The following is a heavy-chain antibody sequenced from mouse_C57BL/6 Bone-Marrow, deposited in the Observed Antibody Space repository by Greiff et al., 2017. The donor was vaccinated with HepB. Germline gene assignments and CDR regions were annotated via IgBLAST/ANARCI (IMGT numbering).Heavy chain of an antibody. CDR3: ARGGITTVVDLYFDV. V-gene: IGHV5-15*01. CDR2: ISNLAYSI. CDR1: GFTFSDYG. D-gene: IGHD1-1*01. J-gene: IGHJ1*03. Sequence: EVMLVESGGGLVQPGGSLKLSCAASGFTFSDYGMAWVRQAPRKGPEWVAFISNLAYSIYYADTVTGRFTISRENAKNTLYLEMSSLRSEDTAMYYCARGGITTVVDLYFDVWGTGTTVTVSS.